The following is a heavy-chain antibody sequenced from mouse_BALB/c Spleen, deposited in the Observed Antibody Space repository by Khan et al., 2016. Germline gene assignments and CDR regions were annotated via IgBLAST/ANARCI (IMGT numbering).Heavy chain of an antibody. J-gene: IGHJ1*01. CDR1: GYSITSDYA. D-gene: IGHD1-2*01. V-gene: IGHV3-2*02. CDR2: ISYTGST. Sequence: EVQLQESGPGLVKPSQSLSLTCTVTGYSITSDYAWNWIRQFPGNKLEWMGYISYTGSTRYNPSLKSRISFTRDTSKNQFFLQLNSVTTEDTVTYYCARSPTATRYFDGWGAGTTVTVSS. CDR3: ARSPTATRYFDG.